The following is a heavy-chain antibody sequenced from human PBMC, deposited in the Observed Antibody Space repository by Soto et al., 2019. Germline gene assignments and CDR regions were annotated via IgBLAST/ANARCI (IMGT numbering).Heavy chain of an antibody. Sequence: SGTLSLTCTVSGGSISIYYWSWIRQPPGKGLEWIGYIYYSGSTNYNPSLKSRVTISVDTSKNQFSLKLSSVTAADTAVYYCARARYGSGSYYNGDNWFDPWGQGTLVTVSS. CDR1: GGSISIYY. D-gene: IGHD3-10*01. CDR3: ARARYGSGSYYNGDNWFDP. V-gene: IGHV4-59*01. J-gene: IGHJ5*02. CDR2: IYYSGST.